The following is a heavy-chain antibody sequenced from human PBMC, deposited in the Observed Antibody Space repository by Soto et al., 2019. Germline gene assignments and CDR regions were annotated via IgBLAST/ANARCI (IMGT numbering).Heavy chain of an antibody. V-gene: IGHV4-31*03. CDR2: IYYSGST. D-gene: IGHD2-15*01. Sequence: QVQLQESGPGLVKPSQTLSLTCTVSGGSISSGGYYWSWIRQHPGKGLEWIGYIYYSGSTYYNPSLKSRVTKSVDTSKNQFSLKLSSVTAADTAVYYCARVYCSGGSCHFDYWGQGTLVTVSS. CDR3: ARVYCSGGSCHFDY. CDR1: GGSISSGGYY. J-gene: IGHJ4*02.